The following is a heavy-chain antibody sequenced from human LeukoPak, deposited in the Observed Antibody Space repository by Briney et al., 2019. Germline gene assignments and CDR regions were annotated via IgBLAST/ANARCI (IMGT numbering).Heavy chain of an antibody. CDR2: ISYDGSNK. J-gene: IGHJ4*02. D-gene: IGHD3-3*01. CDR1: GFTFSSYG. V-gene: IGHV3-30*18. CDR3: AKALSGYDDY. Sequence: GGSLRLSCAASGFTFSSYGMHWVRQAPGKGLEWVAVISYDGSNKYYADSVKGRFTISRDNSKNTLYLQMNSLRAEDTAVYYCAKALSGYDDYWGQGTLVTVFS.